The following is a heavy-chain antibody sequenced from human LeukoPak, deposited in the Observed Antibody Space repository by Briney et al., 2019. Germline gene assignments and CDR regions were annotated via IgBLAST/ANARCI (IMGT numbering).Heavy chain of an antibody. Sequence: GWSLRLSCTGSGFTFGDYAMNWVRQAPGKGLEGVGFIRSKAYGGTPEYAVSVKGRFTISRDDSKSIAYLQMNSLKTEDTAVYYCTRVIVATKDYWGQGTLVTVSS. CDR2: IRSKAYGGTP. CDR1: GFTFGDYA. D-gene: IGHD5-12*01. V-gene: IGHV3-49*04. J-gene: IGHJ4*02. CDR3: TRVIVATKDY.